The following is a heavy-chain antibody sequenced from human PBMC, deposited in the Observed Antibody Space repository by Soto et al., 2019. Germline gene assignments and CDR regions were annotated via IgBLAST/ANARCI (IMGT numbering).Heavy chain of an antibody. CDR2: ISAYNGNT. Sequence: QVQLVQSGAEVKKPGASVKVSCKASGYTFTSYGISWVRQAPGQGLEWMGWISAYNGNTNYAQKLKGRVNITTDTSTSTAYLEIRSLRSDDTAVYYCARDCYDFTNLGIDIWGQGTMVTVSS. D-gene: IGHD3-3*01. CDR1: GYTFTSYG. CDR3: ARDCYDFTNLGIDI. J-gene: IGHJ3*02. V-gene: IGHV1-18*01.